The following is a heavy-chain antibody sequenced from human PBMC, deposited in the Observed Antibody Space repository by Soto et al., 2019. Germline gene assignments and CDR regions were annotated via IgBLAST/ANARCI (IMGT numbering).Heavy chain of an antibody. Sequence: GGSLRLSCVASGFSFSSYGMHWVRQAPGKGLEWVAVVSYDGSNKYYVGSVKGRFTISRDNSKNTLYLQMNSLRAEDTAIYYCAKDLGAVAGPMGDYWGQGTLVTVSS. V-gene: IGHV3-30*18. CDR2: VSYDGSNK. CDR3: AKDLGAVAGPMGDY. D-gene: IGHD6-19*01. J-gene: IGHJ4*02. CDR1: GFSFSSYG.